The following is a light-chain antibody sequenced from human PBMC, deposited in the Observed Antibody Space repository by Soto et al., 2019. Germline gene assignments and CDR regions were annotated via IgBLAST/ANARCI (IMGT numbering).Light chain of an antibody. CDR1: NIGAKS. Sequence: SYELTQSPSLSVAPGKAAIFTCGGNNIGAKSVHWYQQKPGQAPVVVIYYGRDRPSGIPERFSGSNSGNTATLTISRVEAGYEADYYCQVWDTTTDLGVFGGGTKLTVL. V-gene: IGLV3-21*04. J-gene: IGLJ3*02. CDR3: QVWDTTTDLGV. CDR2: YGR.